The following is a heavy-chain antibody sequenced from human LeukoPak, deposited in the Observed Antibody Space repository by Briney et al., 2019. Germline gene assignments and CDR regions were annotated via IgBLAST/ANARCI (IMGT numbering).Heavy chain of an antibody. CDR2: IIPIFGTA. CDR1: GGTFSSYA. D-gene: IGHD3-16*02. V-gene: IGHV1-69*13. CDR3: ARFPVVTFGGVIVRDY. Sequence: ASVKVSCKASGGTFSSYAISWVRQAPGQGLEWMGGIIPIFGTANYAQKFQGRVTITADESTSTAYMELSSLRSEDTAVYYCARFPVVTFGGVIVRDYWGQGTLVTVSS. J-gene: IGHJ4*02.